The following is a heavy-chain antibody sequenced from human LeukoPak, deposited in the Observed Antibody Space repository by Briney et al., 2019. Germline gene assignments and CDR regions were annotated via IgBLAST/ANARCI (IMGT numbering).Heavy chain of an antibody. D-gene: IGHD1-1*01. J-gene: IGHJ6*03. CDR1: GGSFSGYY. CDR3: ARGSKYSVYLSTVVTTYYYYYMDV. Sequence: PSETLSLTCAVYGGSFSGYYWSWIRQPPGKGLEWIGEINHSGSTNYNPSLKSRVTISVDTSKNQFSLKLSSVTAADTAVYYCARGSKYSVYLSTVVTTYYYYYMDVWGKGTTVTVSS. V-gene: IGHV4-34*01. CDR2: INHSGST.